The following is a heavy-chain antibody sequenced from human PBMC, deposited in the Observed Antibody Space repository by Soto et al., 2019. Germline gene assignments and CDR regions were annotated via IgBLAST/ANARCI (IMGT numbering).Heavy chain of an antibody. Sequence: GGSLRLSCAASGFTFDDYCMSWVRQAPGKGLEWVSGINWNGGSTGYADSVKGRFTISRDNAKNSLYLQMNSLRAEDTALYHCARGIRYYGSGSYYNPFYYYYYMDVWGKGTTVTVSS. V-gene: IGHV3-20*01. J-gene: IGHJ6*03. CDR2: INWNGGST. D-gene: IGHD3-10*01. CDR1: GFTFDDYC. CDR3: ARGIRYYGSGSYYNPFYYYYYMDV.